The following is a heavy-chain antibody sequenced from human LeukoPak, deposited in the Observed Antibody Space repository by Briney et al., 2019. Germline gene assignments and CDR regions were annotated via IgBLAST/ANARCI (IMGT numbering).Heavy chain of an antibody. J-gene: IGHJ4*02. CDR3: TRDPLRYLRVGHYDY. D-gene: IGHD3-9*01. CDR1: GFTFSTSA. V-gene: IGHV3-21*01. Sequence: PGGSLRLSCAASGFTFSTSAMNWVRQVPGKGLEWVSSIDYDSSHIYYAASVRGRFTISRDNARNSVYLQMDSLRVEDTAVYYCTRDPLRYLRVGHYDYWGQGTVDGVPS. CDR2: IDYDSSHI.